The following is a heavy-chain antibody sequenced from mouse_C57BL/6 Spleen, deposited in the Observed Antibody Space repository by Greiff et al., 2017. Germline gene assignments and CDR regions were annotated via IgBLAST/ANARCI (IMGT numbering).Heavy chain of an antibody. J-gene: IGHJ2*01. D-gene: IGHD3-3*01. Sequence: VQLQQPGAELVKPGASVKLSCKASGYTFTSYWMPWVKQRPGQGLEWIGMIHPNSGSTNYNEKFKSKATLTVDKSSSTAYMRLSSLTSEDSAVYYCARRAGYFDYWGQGTTLTVSS. V-gene: IGHV1-64*01. CDR2: IHPNSGST. CDR3: ARRAGYFDY. CDR1: GYTFTSYW.